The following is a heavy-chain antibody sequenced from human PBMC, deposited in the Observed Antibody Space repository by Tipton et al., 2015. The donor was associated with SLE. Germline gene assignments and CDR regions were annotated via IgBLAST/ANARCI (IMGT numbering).Heavy chain of an antibody. Sequence: TLSLTCTVSGGSISSYYWSWIRQPPGKGLEWIGYIYYSGSTSYNPSLKSRVTISVDTSKNQFSLKLSSVTAADTAVYYCARGAVAGTAFDYWGQGTLVTVSS. CDR3: ARGAVAGTAFDY. CDR1: GGSISSYY. J-gene: IGHJ4*02. V-gene: IGHV4-59*08. CDR2: IYYSGST. D-gene: IGHD6-19*01.